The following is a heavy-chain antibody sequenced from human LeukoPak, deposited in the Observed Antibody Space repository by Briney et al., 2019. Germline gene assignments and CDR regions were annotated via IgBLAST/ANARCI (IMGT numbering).Heavy chain of an antibody. CDR1: GFTFSSYG. Sequence: GGSLRLSCAASGFTFSSYGMHWVRQAPGKGLEWVAVISYDGSNKYYADSVKGRFTISRDNSKNTLYLQMNSLRAEDTAVYYCAKLKCLVHFDYWGQGPLVTVSS. D-gene: IGHD6-19*01. J-gene: IGHJ4*02. CDR3: AKLKCLVHFDY. V-gene: IGHV3-30*18. CDR2: ISYDGSNK.